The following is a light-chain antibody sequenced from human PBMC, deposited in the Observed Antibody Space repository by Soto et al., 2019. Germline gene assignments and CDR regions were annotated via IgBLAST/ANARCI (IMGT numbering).Light chain of an antibody. CDR3: QQYGSSPPVT. Sequence: EIVLTQSQGTLSWSPGERATLSCRASQSVSNNYLAWYQQNPVKAHRLLIYGASSKTTGIPDRFSGSASRTDVTLTISRLEPNDFGLQDWQQYGSSPPVTFGAGTRVVIK. J-gene: IGKJ4*01. V-gene: IGKV3-20*01. CDR2: GAS. CDR1: QSVSNNY.